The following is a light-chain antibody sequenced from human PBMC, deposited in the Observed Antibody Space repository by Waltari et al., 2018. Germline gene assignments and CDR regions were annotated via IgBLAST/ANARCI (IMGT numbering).Light chain of an antibody. CDR2: AAS. V-gene: IGKV1-9*01. J-gene: IGKJ4*01. CDR1: QGIRSY. CDR3: QQLNSYPLT. Sequence: IQLTQSPSSLSASVGDRVTITCRASQGIRSYLAWYQQKPGKAPKLLIYAASTLQSGGPSRFSGSGSGTDFTLTISSRQPEDFATYYCQQLNSYPLTFGGGTKVEIK.